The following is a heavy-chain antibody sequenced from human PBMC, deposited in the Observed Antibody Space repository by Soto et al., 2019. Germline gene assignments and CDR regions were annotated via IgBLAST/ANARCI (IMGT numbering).Heavy chain of an antibody. CDR2: ISYDGSNK. V-gene: IGHV3-30*18. J-gene: IGHJ6*02. D-gene: IGHD2-2*02. Sequence: QVQLVESGGGVVQPGRSLRLSCAASGFTFSSYGMHWVRQAPGKGLEWVAVISYDGSNKYYADSVKGRFTISRDNSKNTLYLQMNSLRAEDTAVYYCAKGLLFVVVPAAIPDYYYGMDVWGQGTTVTVSS. CDR1: GFTFSSYG. CDR3: AKGLLFVVVPAAIPDYYYGMDV.